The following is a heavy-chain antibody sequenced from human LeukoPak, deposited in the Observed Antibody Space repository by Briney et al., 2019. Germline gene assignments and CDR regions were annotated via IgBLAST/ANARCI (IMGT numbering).Heavy chain of an antibody. Sequence: GGSLRLSCAASGFTFSSFWMTWVRQAPGKGLEWVANIKQDGSEKYYVDSVRGRFTISRDNATNSLYLQMNSLRAEDTAVYYCATERVRSYYYGMDVWGQGTTVTVSS. D-gene: IGHD2-2*01. J-gene: IGHJ6*02. CDR1: GFTFSSFW. CDR3: ATERVRSYYYGMDV. CDR2: IKQDGSEK. V-gene: IGHV3-7*01.